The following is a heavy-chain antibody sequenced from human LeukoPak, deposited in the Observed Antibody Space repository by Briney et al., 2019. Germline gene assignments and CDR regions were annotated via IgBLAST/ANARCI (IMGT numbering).Heavy chain of an antibody. Sequence: GGPLRLSCAASGFTFSSYSMNWVRQAPGKGLEWVSSISSSSSYIYYADSVKGRFTISRDNAKNSLYLQMNSLRAEDTAVYYCASSSGDGDWFDPWGQGTLVTVSS. CDR2: ISSSSSYI. J-gene: IGHJ5*02. D-gene: IGHD7-27*01. V-gene: IGHV3-21*01. CDR1: GFTFSSYS. CDR3: ASSSGDGDWFDP.